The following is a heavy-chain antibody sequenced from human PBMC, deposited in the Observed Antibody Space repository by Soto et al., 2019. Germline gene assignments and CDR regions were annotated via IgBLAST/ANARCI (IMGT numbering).Heavy chain of an antibody. D-gene: IGHD3-22*01. CDR2: INPDGSEK. CDR1: GFSFSSKW. V-gene: IGHV3-7*01. J-gene: IGHJ5*02. CDR3: AYSSAYAYFFDP. Sequence: EVQLVESGGGLVQPGGSLRLSCAASGFSFSSKWMTWVRQAPGKGLEWVANINPDGSEKQYVDSVRGRFTISRDNAKNSLYLQMNSLRAEDTDVYFCAYSSAYAYFFDPWGQGTLVTVSS.